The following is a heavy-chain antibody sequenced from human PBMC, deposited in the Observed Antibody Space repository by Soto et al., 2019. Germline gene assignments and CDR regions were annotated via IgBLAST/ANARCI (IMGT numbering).Heavy chain of an antibody. V-gene: IGHV4-34*01. CDR1: GGSFSGYY. J-gene: IGHJ6*02. Sequence: QVQLQQWGAGLLKPSETLSLTCAVYGGSFSGYYWSWIRQPPGKGLEWIGEINHSGSTNYNPSLKSRVTISVDTSKNQFSLKLSSVTAADTAVYYCARGRPRITIFGVAIYGMDVWGQGTTVTVSS. CDR3: ARGRPRITIFGVAIYGMDV. CDR2: INHSGST. D-gene: IGHD3-3*01.